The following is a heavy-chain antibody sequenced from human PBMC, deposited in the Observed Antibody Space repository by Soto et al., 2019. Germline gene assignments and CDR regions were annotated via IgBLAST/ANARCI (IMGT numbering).Heavy chain of an antibody. CDR2: IIPIFGTA. D-gene: IGHD5-18*01. J-gene: IGHJ6*02. V-gene: IGHV1-69*12. CDR3: ARVSVDTTKIHLPDYYYYGMDV. CDR1: GGTFSSYA. Sequence: QVQLVQSGAEVKKPGSSVKVSCKASGGTFSSYAISWVRQAPGQGLEWMGGIIPIFGTANYAQKFQGRVTITADESTSTAYMELSSLRSEDTAVYYCARVSVDTTKIHLPDYYYYGMDVWGQGTTVTVSS.